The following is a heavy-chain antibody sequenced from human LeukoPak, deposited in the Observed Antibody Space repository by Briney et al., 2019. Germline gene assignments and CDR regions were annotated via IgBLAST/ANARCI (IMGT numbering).Heavy chain of an antibody. J-gene: IGHJ6*04. V-gene: IGHV3-23*01. CDR3: AKDMGYFGWLDPNYYGMDV. Sequence: PGGSLRLSCAASGFTFSSYAMSWVRQAPGKGLEWVSAISGSGGSTYYADSVKGRFTISRDNSKNTLYLQMNSLRAEDTAVYYCAKDMGYFGWLDPNYYGMDVWGKGTTVTVSS. CDR2: ISGSGGST. D-gene: IGHD3-9*01. CDR1: GFTFSSYA.